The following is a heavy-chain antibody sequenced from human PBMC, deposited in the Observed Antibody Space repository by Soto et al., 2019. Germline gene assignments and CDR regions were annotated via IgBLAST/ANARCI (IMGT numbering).Heavy chain of an antibody. J-gene: IGHJ6*02. CDR3: ARDMVRGVAPPYYYYGMHV. D-gene: IGHD3-10*01. V-gene: IGHV3-33*01. CDR2: IWYDGSNK. Sequence: SLRRSSEPFGFTFRNYWLHRLRQAPGKGLEWVAVIWYDGSNKYYADSVKGRFTISRDNSKNTLYLQMNSLRAEDTAVYYCARDMVRGVAPPYYYYGMHVWGQGT. CDR1: GFTFRNYW.